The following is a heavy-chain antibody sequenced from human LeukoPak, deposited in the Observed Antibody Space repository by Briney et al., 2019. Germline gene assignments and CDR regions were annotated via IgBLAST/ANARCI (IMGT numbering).Heavy chain of an antibody. V-gene: IGHV3-23*01. D-gene: IGHD6-19*01. CDR2: ISGSGGST. J-gene: IGHJ4*02. Sequence: PGGSLRLSCAASGFTFGSYAMYWVRQAPGKGLEWVSGISGSGGSTFYADSVKGRFTISRDNSENTVYLQMNSLRADDTAVYYCAKTTAGYSSGRSPGWPVDYWGQGPLVTVSS. CDR3: AKTTAGYSSGRSPGWPVDY. CDR1: GFTFGSYA.